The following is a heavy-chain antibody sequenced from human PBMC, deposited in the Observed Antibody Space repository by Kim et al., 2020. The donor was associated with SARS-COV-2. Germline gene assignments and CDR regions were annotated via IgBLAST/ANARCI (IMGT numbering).Heavy chain of an antibody. D-gene: IGHD3-10*01. Sequence: GRFTISRDNAKNTLYLQMNSLRVEDTAVYYCTRGKLLWVGDPIGLNEMDVWGQGTTVTVS. V-gene: IGHV3-74*01. CDR3: TRGKLLWVGDPIGLNEMDV. J-gene: IGHJ6*02.